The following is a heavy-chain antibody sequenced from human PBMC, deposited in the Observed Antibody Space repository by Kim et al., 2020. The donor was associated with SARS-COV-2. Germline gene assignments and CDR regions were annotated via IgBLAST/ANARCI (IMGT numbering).Heavy chain of an antibody. J-gene: IGHJ4*02. Sequence: DYAQKYQGRLTVTADDSTTTVYMERSSLRSDDTAVYFCARGGFSSSWRLDYWGQGTLVTVSS. D-gene: IGHD6-13*01. V-gene: IGHV1-69*01. CDR3: ARGGFSSSWRLDY.